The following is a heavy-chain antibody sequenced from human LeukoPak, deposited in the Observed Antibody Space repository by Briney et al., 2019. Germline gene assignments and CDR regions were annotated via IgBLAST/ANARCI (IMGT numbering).Heavy chain of an antibody. D-gene: IGHD3-22*01. J-gene: IGHJ3*02. Sequence: GGSLRLSCAASGFTFSSYSMNWVRLAPGKGLEWVSSISSSSYIYYADSVKGRFTISRDNAKNSLYLQMNSLRAEDTAVYYCASLVSYYYDSSVRRDDAFDIWGQGTMVTVSS. CDR2: ISSSSYI. CDR3: ASLVSYYYDSSVRRDDAFDI. V-gene: IGHV3-21*01. CDR1: GFTFSSYS.